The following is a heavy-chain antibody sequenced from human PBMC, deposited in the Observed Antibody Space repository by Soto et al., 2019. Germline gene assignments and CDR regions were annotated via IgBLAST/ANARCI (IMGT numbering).Heavy chain of an antibody. D-gene: IGHD3-3*01. CDR3: AKDRRHYDFWSGYYIYYYGMDV. J-gene: IGHJ6*02. CDR2: ISYDGSNK. V-gene: IGHV3-30*18. Sequence: GGSLRLSCAASGFTFSSYGMHWVRQAPGKGLEWVAVISYDGSNKYYADSVKGRFTISRDNSKNTLYLQMNSLRAEDTAVYYCAKDRRHYDFWSGYYIYYYGMDVWGQGALVTVSS. CDR1: GFTFSSYG.